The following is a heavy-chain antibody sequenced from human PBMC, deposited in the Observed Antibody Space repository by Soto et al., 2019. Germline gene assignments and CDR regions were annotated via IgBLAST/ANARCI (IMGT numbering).Heavy chain of an antibody. D-gene: IGHD2-15*01. V-gene: IGHV3-23*01. J-gene: IGHJ4*02. CDR3: AKRRGAGGHFDY. CDR2: VSIGGST. Sequence: DVQLLESGGGLVQPEGSLRLSCAASGFTFSSYAMGWVRQGPGKGPEWVAVVSIGGSTHYADSVRGRFTICRDNSKNTLSLQMNSLTAEDTAVYFCAKRRGAGGHFDYWGQGALVTVSS. CDR1: GFTFSSYA.